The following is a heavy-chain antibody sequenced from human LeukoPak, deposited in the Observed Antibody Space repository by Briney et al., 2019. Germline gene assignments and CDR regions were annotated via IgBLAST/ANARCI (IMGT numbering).Heavy chain of an antibody. V-gene: IGHV5-51*01. J-gene: IGHJ2*01. CDR1: GSTLTTNW. CDR2: IYPGDSAT. CDR3: ARRHIGGSYERWYFDL. Sequence: GESLKISCQGAGSTLTTNWIGWVRQLHGKGLEWMRIIYPGDSATRYSTSFQGQGNISDDKSISTAYLQWSSLKASDTAMYYCARRHIGGSYERWYFDLWGRGTMVTVSS. D-gene: IGHD3-22*01.